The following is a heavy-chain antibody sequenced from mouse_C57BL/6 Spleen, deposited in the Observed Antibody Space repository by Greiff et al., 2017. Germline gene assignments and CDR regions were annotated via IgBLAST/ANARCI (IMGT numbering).Heavy chain of an antibody. CDR2: IDPNSGGT. CDR1: GYTFTSYW. CDR3: ARKGTTVVGDWYFDV. V-gene: IGHV1-72*01. J-gene: IGHJ1*03. Sequence: QDQLQQPGAELVKPGASVKLSCKASGYTFTSYWMHWVKQRPGRGLEWIGRIDPNSGGTKYNEKFKSTATLTVDKPSSTAYMQLSSLTSEDSAVYYCARKGTTVVGDWYFDVWGTGTPVTVSS. D-gene: IGHD1-1*01.